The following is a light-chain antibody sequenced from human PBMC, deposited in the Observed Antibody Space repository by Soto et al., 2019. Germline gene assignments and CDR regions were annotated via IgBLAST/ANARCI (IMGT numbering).Light chain of an antibody. CDR3: QQVNTFPHT. J-gene: IGKJ2*01. Sequence: DIQLTQSPSFLSASVGDRVTITCRASQGIASDLAWYQQTPGKAPKFLIYAGSTLESGVPSRLSGSGFGTEFTLTISSLQPEAFATYYCQQVNTFPHTFGQGTKLEIK. V-gene: IGKV1-9*01. CDR2: AGS. CDR1: QGIASD.